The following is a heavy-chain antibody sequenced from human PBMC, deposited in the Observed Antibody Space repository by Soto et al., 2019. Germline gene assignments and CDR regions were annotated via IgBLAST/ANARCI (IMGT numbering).Heavy chain of an antibody. J-gene: IGHJ3*01. Sequence: QVQLVRSGAEVKKPGASVKVSCKTSGYTFHIYGITWVRQAPGRGLEWMGWISTYTGKTDYAQSLQGRVTMTTDTSTGTAYLEVRSLRSDDTAVYFCARDVYSGSGDAFDLWGQGTMVTVSS. V-gene: IGHV1-18*01. CDR3: ARDVYSGSGDAFDL. D-gene: IGHD6-6*01. CDR2: ISTYTGKT. CDR1: GYTFHIYG.